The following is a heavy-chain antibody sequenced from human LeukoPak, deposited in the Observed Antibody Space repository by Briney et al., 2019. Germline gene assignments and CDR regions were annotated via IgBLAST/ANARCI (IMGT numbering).Heavy chain of an antibody. CDR1: GFTFSSYEM. Sequence: PGGSLRLSCAASGFTFSSYEMNWVRQAPGKGLEWIGEIFYSGSINYNPSLKSRVTLSLDKSKNQFSLQLSSVTAADTAMYYCAKTHSHFPPYFDYWGQGTLVIVSS. D-gene: IGHD4-11*01. CDR2: IFYSGSI. V-gene: IGHV4-4*02. CDR3: AKTHSHFPPYFDY. J-gene: IGHJ4*02.